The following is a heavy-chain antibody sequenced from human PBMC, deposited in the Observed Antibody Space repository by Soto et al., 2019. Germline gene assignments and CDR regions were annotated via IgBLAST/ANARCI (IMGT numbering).Heavy chain of an antibody. CDR2: IYYSGNT. V-gene: IGHV4-30-4*01. D-gene: IGHD3-16*01. CDR3: AREGGESSDGLYYFDS. Sequence: SETLSLTCTVSGGSTSSDNYWSWIRQPPGKGLEWIGHIYYSGNTDYNPSLKSRLAISIDTSKNQFSLKLSSVTAADTAVYFCAREGGESSDGLYYFDSWGQGSLVTSPQ. J-gene: IGHJ4*02. CDR1: GGSTSSDNY.